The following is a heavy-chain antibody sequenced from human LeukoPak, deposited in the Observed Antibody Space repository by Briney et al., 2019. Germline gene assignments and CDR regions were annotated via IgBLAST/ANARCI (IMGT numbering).Heavy chain of an antibody. Sequence: ASVKVSCKASGYTFTDYYIHWVRQAPGQGLEWMGWINPSSGDVTYAQNFQGRVTMTRDTSTSTVYMELSSLRSEDTAVYYCARAAVEWEDEYYYYYMDVWGKGTTVTVSS. CDR3: ARAAVEWEDEYYYYYMDV. J-gene: IGHJ6*03. V-gene: IGHV1-2*02. CDR2: INPSSGDV. D-gene: IGHD1-26*01. CDR1: GYTFTDYY.